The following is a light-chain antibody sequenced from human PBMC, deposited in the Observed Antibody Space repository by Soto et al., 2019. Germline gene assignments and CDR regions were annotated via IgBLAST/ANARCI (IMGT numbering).Light chain of an antibody. J-gene: IGKJ1*01. CDR2: GAS. V-gene: IGKV3-20*01. CDR1: QSVSSSY. Sequence: IVLTQSPGTLSLSTGESATLSCRASQSVSSSYLAWYQQKPGQAPRLLIYGASSRATGIPDRFSGSGSGTDFTLTISRLEPEDFAVYYCQQYGTSPRTFGQGTNVDIK. CDR3: QQYGTSPRT.